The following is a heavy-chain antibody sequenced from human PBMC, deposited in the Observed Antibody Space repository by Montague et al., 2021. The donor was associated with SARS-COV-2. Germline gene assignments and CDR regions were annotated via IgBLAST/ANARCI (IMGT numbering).Heavy chain of an antibody. Sequence: SLRLSCAASGFTFRTYETNWVRQAPGKGLEWVSYISSSGSTIYYADSVKGRFTISRDNAKNSLYLQVNSLRAEDTAVYYCARDGRFGELDYWGQGTLVTVST. CDR1: GFTFRTYE. D-gene: IGHD3-10*01. J-gene: IGHJ4*02. V-gene: IGHV3-48*03. CDR2: ISSSGSTI. CDR3: ARDGRFGELDY.